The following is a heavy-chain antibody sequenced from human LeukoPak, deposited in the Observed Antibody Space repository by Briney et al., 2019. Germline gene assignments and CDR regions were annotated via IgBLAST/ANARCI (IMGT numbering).Heavy chain of an antibody. CDR2: IYYSGYT. J-gene: IGHJ2*01. CDR3: AGDRGSSWSVSLWWFGL. D-gene: IGHD6-13*01. CDR1: DGSISSNYYF. V-gene: IGHV4-39*07. Sequence: SETLSLTCSVSDGSISSNYYFWGWVPHSPGKGLEWVGSIYYSGYTYYNPSLKSRVTISIDTSNKQLSLLLRSVTAADAAVYYCAGDRGSSWSVSLWWFGLWGRGTQVTVSS.